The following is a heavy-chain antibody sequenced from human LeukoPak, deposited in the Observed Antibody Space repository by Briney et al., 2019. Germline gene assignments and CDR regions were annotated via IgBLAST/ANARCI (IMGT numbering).Heavy chain of an antibody. CDR3: AESKRGIAVAGHFDY. D-gene: IGHD6-19*01. CDR2: ISYDGSNK. V-gene: IGHV3-30*04. Sequence: GGSLRLSCAASGFTFSSYAMHWVRQAPGKGLEWVAVISYDGSNKYYADSVKGRFTISRDNSKNTLYLQMNSLRAEDTAVYYCAESKRGIAVAGHFDYWGQGTLVTVSS. CDR1: GFTFSSYA. J-gene: IGHJ4*02.